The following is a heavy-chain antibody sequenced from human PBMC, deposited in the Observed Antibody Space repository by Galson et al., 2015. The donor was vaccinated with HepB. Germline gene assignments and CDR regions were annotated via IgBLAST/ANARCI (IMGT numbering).Heavy chain of an antibody. CDR3: ASHTFIAAADTV. J-gene: IGHJ4*02. CDR1: GFTFSSYA. CDR2: ISYDGSNK. V-gene: IGHV3-30*04. Sequence: SLRLSCAASGFTFSSYALHWVRQAPGKGLEWVAVISYDGSNKCYADSVKGRFTISRDNSKNTLYLQMNSLRAEDTAVYYCASHTFIAAADTVWGQGTLVTVSS. D-gene: IGHD6-13*01.